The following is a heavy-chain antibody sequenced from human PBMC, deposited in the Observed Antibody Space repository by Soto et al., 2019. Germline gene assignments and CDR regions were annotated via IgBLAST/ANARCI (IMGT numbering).Heavy chain of an antibody. V-gene: IGHV3-9*01. CDR1: GFTFDDYA. CDR2: ISWNSGSI. Sequence: PGGSLRLSCAASGFTFDDYAMHWVRQAPGKGLEWVSGISWNSGSIGYAESVKGRFTISRDNAKNSLFLQMNSLRAEDTALYYCARKGYCTSTNCYVDDWGQGTLVTVSS. CDR3: ARKGYCTSTNCYVDD. D-gene: IGHD2-2*01. J-gene: IGHJ4*02.